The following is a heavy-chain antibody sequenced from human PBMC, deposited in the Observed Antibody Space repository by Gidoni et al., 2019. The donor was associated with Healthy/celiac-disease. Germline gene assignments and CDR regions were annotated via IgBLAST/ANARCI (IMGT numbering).Heavy chain of an antibody. J-gene: IGHJ4*02. CDR1: GFTFSSYS. CDR3: ARDGLDYYDSSGYFDY. D-gene: IGHD3-22*01. V-gene: IGHV3-21*01. CDR2: ISSSSSYI. Sequence: EVQLVESGGVLVKPGGSLRLSCAASGFTFSSYSMNWVGQAPGKGLEWVSSISSSSSYIYYADSVKGRFTISRDNAKNSLYLQMNSLRAEDTAVYYCARDGLDYYDSSGYFDYWGQGTLVTVSS.